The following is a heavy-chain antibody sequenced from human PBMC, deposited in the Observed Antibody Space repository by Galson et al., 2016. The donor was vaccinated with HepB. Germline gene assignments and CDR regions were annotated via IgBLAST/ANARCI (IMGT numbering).Heavy chain of an antibody. CDR3: AKEGCYYDSSGCGFDY. D-gene: IGHD3-22*01. J-gene: IGHJ4*02. CDR2: ISYDGSNK. Sequence: SLRLSCAVSGFTFSRYGMYWVRQAPAKRLEWVALISYDGSNKHYADSVKGRFTISRDNSKNTLYLQMNSLRAEDTAVYYCAKEGCYYDSSGCGFDYWGQGTLVTFSS. V-gene: IGHV3-30*18. CDR1: GFTFSRYG.